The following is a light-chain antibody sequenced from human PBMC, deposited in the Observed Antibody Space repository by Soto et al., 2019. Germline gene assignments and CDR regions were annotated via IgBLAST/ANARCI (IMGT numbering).Light chain of an antibody. CDR3: QPYNIYPHI. J-gene: IGKJ4*01. Sequence: DIQMTQSPSTLSASIGDRVTITCRASQGINRGLAWYQQKPGKAPKLLIYNASSLESGVPSRFSGGGARTEFTPTISSLQPDDVATYYYQPYNIYPHIFGRGTKVDIK. V-gene: IGKV1-5*03. CDR1: QGINRG. CDR2: NAS.